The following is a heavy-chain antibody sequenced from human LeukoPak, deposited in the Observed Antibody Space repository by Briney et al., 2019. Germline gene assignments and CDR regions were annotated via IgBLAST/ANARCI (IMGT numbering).Heavy chain of an antibody. V-gene: IGHV3-21*01. Sequence: GSLRLSCAVSGFTFSSYTMNWVRQAPGKGLEWVSSISSSRNFIYYADSVKGRFTISRDNAKNSLYLQMNSLRAEDTAVYYCAREKDYGDYWGQGTLVTVSS. CDR1: GFTFSSYT. CDR2: ISSSRNFI. J-gene: IGHJ4*01. CDR3: AREKDYGDY.